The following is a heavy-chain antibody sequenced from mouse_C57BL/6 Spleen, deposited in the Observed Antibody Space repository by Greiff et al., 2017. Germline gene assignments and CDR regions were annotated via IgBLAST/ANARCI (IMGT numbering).Heavy chain of an antibody. CDR1: GFSINSDCY. J-gene: IGHJ4*01. D-gene: IGHD1-1*01. Sequence: EVKLMESGPSLVRPSQTLSLTCTVTGFSINSDCYWIWIRQFPGNKLEYIGYTFYSGITYYNPSLESRTYITRDTSKNQFSLMLSSVTTEDTATFYCSGSTTVSYALDYWGQGTSVTVSS. CDR3: SGSTTVSYALDY. V-gene: IGHV3-3*01. CDR2: TFYSGIT.